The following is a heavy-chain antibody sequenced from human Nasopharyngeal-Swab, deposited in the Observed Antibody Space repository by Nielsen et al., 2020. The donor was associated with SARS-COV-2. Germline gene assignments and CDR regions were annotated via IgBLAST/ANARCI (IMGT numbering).Heavy chain of an antibody. CDR3: ARVRYDILTGYHDNWFDP. J-gene: IGHJ5*02. V-gene: IGHV1-46*01. CDR2: INPSGGST. CDR1: GYTFTSYY. D-gene: IGHD3-9*01. Sequence: ASVKVSCKASGYTFTSYYTHWVRQAPGQGLEWMGIINPSGGSTSYAQKFQGRVTMTRDTSTSTVYMELSSLRSEDTAVYYCARVRYDILTGYHDNWFDPWGQGTLVTVSS.